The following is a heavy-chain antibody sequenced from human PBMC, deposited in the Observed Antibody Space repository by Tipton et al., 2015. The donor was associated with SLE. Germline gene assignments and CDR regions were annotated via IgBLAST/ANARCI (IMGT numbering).Heavy chain of an antibody. CDR2: INPNSGGT. Sequence: QLVQSGAEVKKPGASVKVSCKASGYTFTGYYMHWVRQAPGQGLEWMGWINPNSGGTNYAQKFQGRVTMTRDTPISTAYMELSRLRSDDTAVYYCARDGYSGPGNYYGMDVWGQGTTVTVSS. CDR1: GYTFTGYY. V-gene: IGHV1-2*02. CDR3: ARDGYSGPGNYYGMDV. D-gene: IGHD5-12*01. J-gene: IGHJ6*02.